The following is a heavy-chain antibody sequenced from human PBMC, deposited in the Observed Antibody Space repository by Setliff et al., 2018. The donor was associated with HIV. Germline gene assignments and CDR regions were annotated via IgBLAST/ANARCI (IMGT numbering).Heavy chain of an antibody. J-gene: IGHJ4*02. D-gene: IGHD1-26*01. Sequence: ASVKVSCKASGGTFSSYAISWVRQAPGQGLEWMGGIIPILGIANYAQKFQGRVTITADESTSTAYMELSSLRSEDTAVYYCATGMGIPQRSTPLYYWGQGTLVTVSS. CDR3: ATGMGIPQRSTPLYY. CDR2: IIPILGIA. CDR1: GGTFSSYA. V-gene: IGHV1-69*10.